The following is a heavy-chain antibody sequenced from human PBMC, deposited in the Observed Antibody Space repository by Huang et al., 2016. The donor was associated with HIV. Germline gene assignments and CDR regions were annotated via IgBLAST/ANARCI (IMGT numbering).Heavy chain of an antibody. Sequence: QVQLVASGGGVVPPGRSLRLSCAASRLTFSNYAMHWVRQAPGEGVEWVAVISYDESNKYYADYVKGRFTISRDNSKNTLYLQMNSLRAEDTAVYYCARDLWLRDLYYYYYMDVWGKGTTVTVSS. CDR1: RLTFSNYA. CDR3: ARDLWLRDLYYYYYMDV. CDR2: ISYDESNK. V-gene: IGHV3-30-3*01. J-gene: IGHJ6*03. D-gene: IGHD5-12*01.